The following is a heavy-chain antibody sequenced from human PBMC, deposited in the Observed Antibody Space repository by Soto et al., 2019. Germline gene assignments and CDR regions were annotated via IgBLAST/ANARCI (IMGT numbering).Heavy chain of an antibody. CDR2: ISGSGVST. D-gene: IGHD6-13*01. J-gene: IGHJ4*02. CDR3: AKEHHYSSSWSEFDY. CDR1: GFTFSSYA. V-gene: IGHV3-23*01. Sequence: EVQLLESGGGLVQPGGSLRLSCAASGFTFSSYAMSWVRQAPGKGLEWVSAISGSGVSTYYADSVMGRFTISRDNSKNTLYLQMNSLRAEDTAVYYCAKEHHYSSSWSEFDYWGQGTLVTVSS.